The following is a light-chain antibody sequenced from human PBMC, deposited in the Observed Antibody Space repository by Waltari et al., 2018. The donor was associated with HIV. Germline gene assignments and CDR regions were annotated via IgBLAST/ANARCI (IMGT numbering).Light chain of an antibody. CDR3: HSFHSSDVV. V-gene: IGLV6-57*02. J-gene: IGLJ2*01. CDR1: SGRIASNY. CDR2: EDK. Sequence: NFMLTQPHSVSESPGKTVTISCTGSSGRIASNYVQWFQQRPGSAPTTVIYEDKRRPSGVPGRFSGSIVSSSNSASLTISGLKPEDEADYYCHSFHSSDVVFGGGTKLTVL.